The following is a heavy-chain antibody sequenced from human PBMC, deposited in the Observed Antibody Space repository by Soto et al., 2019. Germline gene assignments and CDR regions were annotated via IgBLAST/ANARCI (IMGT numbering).Heavy chain of an antibody. CDR2: FYASGDT. CDR3: ARGNQVAMSDY. J-gene: IGHJ4*02. V-gene: IGHV4-4*07. CDR1: GGSISNYY. Sequence: QVQLQESGPGLVKPSETLSLTCAVSGGSISNYYWSWIRQPAGKGLEWIGRFYASGDTNYNPSLKYRVTMSLDISKNQFSLRLSSVTAADTAVYYCARGNQVAMSDYWGQGTLVTVSS.